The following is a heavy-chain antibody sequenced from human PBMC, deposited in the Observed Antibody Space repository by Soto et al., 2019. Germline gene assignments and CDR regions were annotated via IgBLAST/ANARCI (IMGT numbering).Heavy chain of an antibody. CDR2: IKSKTDGGTT. D-gene: IGHD2-8*01. CDR3: TTATWGYAIFLSSFDY. Sequence: GGSLRLSCAASGFTFSNAWMSWVRQAPGKGLEWVGRIKSKTDGGTTDYAAPVKGRFTISRDDSKNTLYLQMNSLKTEDTAVYYCTTATWGYAIFLSSFDYWGQGTLVTVSS. V-gene: IGHV3-15*01. J-gene: IGHJ4*02. CDR1: GFTFSNAW.